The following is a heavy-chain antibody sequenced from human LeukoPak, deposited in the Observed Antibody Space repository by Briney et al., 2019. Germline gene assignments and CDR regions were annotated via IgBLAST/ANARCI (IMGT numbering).Heavy chain of an antibody. CDR1: GYTFTGYY. J-gene: IGHJ4*02. D-gene: IGHD2/OR15-2a*01. V-gene: IGHV1-2*06. CDR3: ARALSTIDQ. Sequence: ASVKVSCKASGYTFTGYYMHWVRQAPGQGLEWMGRINPNLGVTNYAQKLQGRVTITRDTSNITAYIELSRLGFDDTAVDYCARALSTIDQGGQGTLLTVSS. CDR2: INPNLGVT.